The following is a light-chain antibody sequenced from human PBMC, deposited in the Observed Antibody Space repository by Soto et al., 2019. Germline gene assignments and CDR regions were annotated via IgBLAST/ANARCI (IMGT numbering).Light chain of an antibody. Sequence: QSALTQPPSASGSPGQSVTISCTGSNTDMGGYNYVSWYQQHPGKAPKVIIYEVTTWPSGVPARFSGSRSGNTASLTVSGLLAKDEAYFYCISYAGSNVWVFGGGTKMTVL. J-gene: IGLJ3*02. CDR2: EVT. CDR3: ISYAGSNVWV. V-gene: IGLV2-8*01. CDR1: NTDMGGYNY.